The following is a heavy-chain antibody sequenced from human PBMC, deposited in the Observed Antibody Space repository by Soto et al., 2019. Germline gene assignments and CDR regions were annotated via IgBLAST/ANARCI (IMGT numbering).Heavy chain of an antibody. CDR3: AKYCSSTSCYEVGMDV. CDR1: GGSISSGGYY. CDR2: IYYSGST. Sequence: QVQLQESGPGLVKPSQTLSLTCTVSGGSISSGGYYWSWIRQHPGKGLEWIGYIYYSGSTYYNPSLQSRVTVSVDTAKNQFSLKLSSVTAADTAVYYCAKYCSSTSCYEVGMDVWGQGTTVTVSS. V-gene: IGHV4-31*03. J-gene: IGHJ6*02. D-gene: IGHD2-2*01.